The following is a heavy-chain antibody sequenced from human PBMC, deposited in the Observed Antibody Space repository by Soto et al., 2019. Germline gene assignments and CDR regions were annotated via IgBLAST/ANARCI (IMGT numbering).Heavy chain of an antibody. CDR3: ARGASPLIDY. D-gene: IGHD1-26*01. CDR1: GYTFTSYA. Sequence: ASVKVSCKASGYTFTSYAMHWVRQAPGQRLEWMGWINAGSGNTKYSQKFQGRVTITRDTSASTAYMELSSLRSEDTAVYYCARGASPLIDYWGQGTLVTVSS. V-gene: IGHV1-3*01. CDR2: INAGSGNT. J-gene: IGHJ4*02.